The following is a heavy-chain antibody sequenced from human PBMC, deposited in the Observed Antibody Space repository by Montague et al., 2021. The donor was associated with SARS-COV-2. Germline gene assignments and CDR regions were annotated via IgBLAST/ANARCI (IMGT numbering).Heavy chain of an antibody. CDR3: AIPMVRGFSRAFDI. CDR2: INHSGST. V-gene: IGHV4-34*01. Sequence: SETLSLTCAAYGGSFSGYYWSWIRQPPGKGLEWIGEINHSGSTNXXPSLKSRVTISVDTSKNQFSLKLSSVTAADTAVYYCAIPMVRGFSRAFDIWGQGTMVTVSS. CDR1: GGSFSGYY. J-gene: IGHJ3*02. D-gene: IGHD3-10*01.